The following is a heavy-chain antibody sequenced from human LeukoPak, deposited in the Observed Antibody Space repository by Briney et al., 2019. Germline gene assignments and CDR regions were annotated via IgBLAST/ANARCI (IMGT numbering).Heavy chain of an antibody. CDR1: GFTFSGSA. CDR3: TTSYDFWNDY. V-gene: IGHV3-73*01. CDR2: IRSKANSYAT. J-gene: IGHJ4*02. Sequence: GGSLRLSCAASGFTFSGSAMHWVRQASGKGLEWVGRIRSKANSYATAYAASVKGRFTISRDDSKNTAYLQMNSLKTEDTAVYYCTTSYDFWNDYWGQGTLVTVSS. D-gene: IGHD3-3*01.